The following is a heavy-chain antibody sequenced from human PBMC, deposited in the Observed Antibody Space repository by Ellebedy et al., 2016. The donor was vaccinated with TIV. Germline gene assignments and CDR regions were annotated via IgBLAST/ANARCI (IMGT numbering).Heavy chain of an antibody. Sequence: PGGSLRLSCAASGFTFSSYSMNWVRQAPGKGLEWVSSISSSSSYIYYADSVKGRFTISRDNAKNSLYLQMNSLRAEDTAVYYCARRGYSYGWFDPWGQGTLVTVSS. CDR2: ISSSSSYI. CDR3: ARRGYSYGWFDP. J-gene: IGHJ5*02. D-gene: IGHD5-18*01. CDR1: GFTFSSYS. V-gene: IGHV3-21*01.